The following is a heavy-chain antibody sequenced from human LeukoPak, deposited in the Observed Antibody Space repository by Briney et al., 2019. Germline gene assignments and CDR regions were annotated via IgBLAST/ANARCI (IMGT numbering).Heavy chain of an antibody. CDR3: ARGLGYCTNGVCYRWFDP. CDR2: IYYSGST. D-gene: IGHD2-8*01. J-gene: IGHJ5*02. CDR1: GGSVSSGSYH. Sequence: SETLSLTCTVSGGSVSSGSYHWSWIRQPPGKGLEWIGYIYYSGSTNYNPSLKSRVTISVDTSKNQFSLKLSSVTAADTAVYYCARGLGYCTNGVCYRWFDPWGQGTLVTVSS. V-gene: IGHV4-61*01.